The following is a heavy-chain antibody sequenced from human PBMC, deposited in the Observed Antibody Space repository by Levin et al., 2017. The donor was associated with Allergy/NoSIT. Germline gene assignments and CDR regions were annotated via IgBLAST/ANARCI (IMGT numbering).Heavy chain of an antibody. J-gene: IGHJ5*02. D-gene: IGHD2/OR15-2a*01. V-gene: IGHV4-30-4*01. CDR2: IYYSGST. Sequence: SETLSLTCTVSGGSISSGDYYWSWIRQPPGKGLEWIGYIYYSGSTYYNPSLKSRVTISVDTSKNQFSLKLSSVTAADTAVYYCARRPSFGREFDPWGQGTLVTVSS. CDR1: GGSISSGDYY. CDR3: ARRPSFGREFDP.